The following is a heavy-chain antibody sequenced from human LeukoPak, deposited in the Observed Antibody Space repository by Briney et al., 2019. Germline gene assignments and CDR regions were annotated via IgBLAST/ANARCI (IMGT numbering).Heavy chain of an antibody. CDR2: ISYDGSNK. CDR1: GFTFSSYA. V-gene: IGHV3-30*04. Sequence: GGSLRLSCAASGFTFSSYAMHWVRQAPGKGLEWVAVISYDGSNKYYADSVKGRFTISRDNSKNTLYLQMNSLRAEDTALYYCAMESRIAVAAIDYWGQGTLVTVSS. CDR3: AMESRIAVAAIDY. J-gene: IGHJ4*02. D-gene: IGHD6-19*01.